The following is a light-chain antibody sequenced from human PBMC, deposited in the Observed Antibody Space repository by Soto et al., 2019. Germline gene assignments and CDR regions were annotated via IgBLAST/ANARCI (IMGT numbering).Light chain of an antibody. CDR2: DAS. J-gene: IGKJ4*01. V-gene: IGKV3-11*01. CDR3: QQRSNWPLT. Sequence: VLTHSLATLSLSPWEGATLYCRASQSVSSYLAGYQQKPGQAPRLLIYDASNRATGIPARFSGSGSGTDFTLTISSLEPEDFALYYCQQRSNWPLTFGGGTKADI. CDR1: QSVSSY.